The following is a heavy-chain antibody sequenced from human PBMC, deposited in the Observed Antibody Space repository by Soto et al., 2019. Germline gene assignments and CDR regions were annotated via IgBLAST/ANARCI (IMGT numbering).Heavy chain of an antibody. Sequence: ASVKVSCKASGYTFTSYAMHLVRQAPGQRLEWMGWINAGNGNTKYSQKFQGRVTITRDTSASTAYMELSSLRSEDTAVYYCARDPPLGYDSSGYGDYWGQGTLVTVSS. V-gene: IGHV1-3*01. CDR2: INAGNGNT. J-gene: IGHJ4*02. D-gene: IGHD3-22*01. CDR3: ARDPPLGYDSSGYGDY. CDR1: GYTFTSYA.